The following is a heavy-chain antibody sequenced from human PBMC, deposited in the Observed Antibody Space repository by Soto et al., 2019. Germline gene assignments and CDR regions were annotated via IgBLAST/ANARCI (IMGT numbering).Heavy chain of an antibody. D-gene: IGHD3-10*01. J-gene: IGHJ6*03. CDR2: IVVGSGNT. CDR1: GFTFTSSA. V-gene: IGHV1-58*02. Sequence: SVKVSCKASGFTFTSSAMQLVRQARGQRLEWIGWIVVGSGNTNYAQKFQERVTITRDMSTSTAYMELSSLRSEDTAVYYCAEDGYYYGSGAKYYYYMDVWGKGTTVTVSS. CDR3: AEDGYYYGSGAKYYYYMDV.